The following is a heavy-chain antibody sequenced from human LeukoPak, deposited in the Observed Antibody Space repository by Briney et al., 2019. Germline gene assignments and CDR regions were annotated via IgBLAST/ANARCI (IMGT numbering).Heavy chain of an antibody. V-gene: IGHV4-59*08. CDR3: ARHLTFDY. CDR2: IYYSGST. Sequence: KPSGTPSLTRTGSGGSIRSYYWSWIPQPPRKGLEWIGYIYYSGSTNYNPSLKSRVTISVDTSKNQFSLKLSSVTAADTAVYYCARHLTFDYWGQGTLVTVSS. J-gene: IGHJ4*02. CDR1: GGSIRSYY. D-gene: IGHD4/OR15-4a*01.